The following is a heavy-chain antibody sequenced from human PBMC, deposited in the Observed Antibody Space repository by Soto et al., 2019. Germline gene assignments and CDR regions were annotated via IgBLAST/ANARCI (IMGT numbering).Heavy chain of an antibody. CDR3: ARVHGDRGNYYYGMDV. D-gene: IGHD4-17*01. CDR2: IIPIFGTA. Sequence: QVQLVQSGAEVKKPGSSVKVSCKASGGTFSSYAISWVRQAPGQGLEWMGGIIPIFGTANYAQKFQGRVTINADKSTSTAYMELSSLRSEDTAVYYCARVHGDRGNYYYGMDVWGQGTTVTVSS. CDR1: GGTFSSYA. J-gene: IGHJ6*02. V-gene: IGHV1-69*06.